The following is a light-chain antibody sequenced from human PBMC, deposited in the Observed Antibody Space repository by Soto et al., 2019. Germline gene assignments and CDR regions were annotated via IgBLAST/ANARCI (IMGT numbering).Light chain of an antibody. J-gene: IGKJ3*01. Sequence: DIQLTQSPSLLSASVGDRVTITCRASQAISTYLAWYQQTSGKAPKLLISAAYNLETGVPSTFSGSGFGTDFTFTISSLRPEDIATYYCQKSDHLPLFGPGTKVDIK. CDR3: QKSDHLPL. V-gene: IGKV1-33*01. CDR2: AAY. CDR1: QAISTY.